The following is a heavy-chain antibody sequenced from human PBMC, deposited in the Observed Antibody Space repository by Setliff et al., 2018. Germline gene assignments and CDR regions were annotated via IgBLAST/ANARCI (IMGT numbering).Heavy chain of an antibody. J-gene: IGHJ5*02. CDR3: ARGYCSSPSCFFAGWFDP. CDR2: INHSGST. D-gene: IGHD2-2*01. V-gene: IGHV4-34*01. CDR1: GGSFGNYY. Sequence: TSETLSLTCAVYGGSFGNYYWSWIRQPPGKGLEWIGEINHSGSTNYSPSLKSRVTISVDTSKNQFSLKLTSVTAADTAVYYCARGYCSSPSCFFAGWFDPWGQGTLVTVSS.